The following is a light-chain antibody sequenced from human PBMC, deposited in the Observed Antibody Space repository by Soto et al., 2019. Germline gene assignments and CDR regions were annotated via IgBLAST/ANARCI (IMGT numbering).Light chain of an antibody. CDR2: SAS. V-gene: IGKV1-17*03. CDR3: LQHNSYPLT. CDR1: QDIKYY. Sequence: DIPMTQSPSAMSASVGDRVTIYCRASQDIKYYLAWFQQKPGKVPKRLIYSASSLQSGVPSRFSGSGSGTKFTLTISGLQREDSATSYCLQHNSYPLTFGGGTKVEIK. J-gene: IGKJ4*01.